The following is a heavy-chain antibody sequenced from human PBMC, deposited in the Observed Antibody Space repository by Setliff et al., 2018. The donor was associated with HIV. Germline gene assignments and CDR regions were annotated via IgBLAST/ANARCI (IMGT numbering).Heavy chain of an antibody. CDR3: ARVINYYGSGYFDY. CDR2: IYHSAST. V-gene: IGHV4-38-2*01. Sequence: SETLSLTCAVSGYSISSGYYWGWIRQPPGKGLEWIGSIYHSASTYYNPSLKSRVTISVDTSKNQFSLKLNSVTAADAAVYYCARVINYYGSGYFDYWGQGTLVTVSS. CDR1: GYSISSGYY. J-gene: IGHJ4*02. D-gene: IGHD3-10*01.